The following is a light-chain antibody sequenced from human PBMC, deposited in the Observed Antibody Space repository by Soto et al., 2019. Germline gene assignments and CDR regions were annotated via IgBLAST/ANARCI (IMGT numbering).Light chain of an antibody. CDR2: DAS. Sequence: EIVLTQSPATLSLSPGERATLSCRASQSVSSYLAWYQQKPGQAPRLLIDDASNRATGIPARFSGSGSGTDFTLTISSLEPEDFAVYYCQQRSNWPPLTFGGGTKVESK. CDR1: QSVSSY. V-gene: IGKV3-11*01. J-gene: IGKJ4*01. CDR3: QQRSNWPPLT.